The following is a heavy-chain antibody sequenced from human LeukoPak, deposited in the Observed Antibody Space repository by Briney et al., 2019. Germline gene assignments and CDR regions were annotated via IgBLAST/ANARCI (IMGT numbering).Heavy chain of an antibody. CDR1: GGSISTANYY. CDR3: ARGIAAASTRFDP. D-gene: IGHD6-13*01. CDR2: IFYSGST. V-gene: IGHV4-39*07. Sequence: SETLSLTCTVSGGSISTANYYWGWVRQPPGKGLEWIGNIFYSGSTYYSPPLKSRLTISLDTSRNQFSLRLNSVTAADTAVYYCARGIAAASTRFDPWGQGTLVTVSS. J-gene: IGHJ5*02.